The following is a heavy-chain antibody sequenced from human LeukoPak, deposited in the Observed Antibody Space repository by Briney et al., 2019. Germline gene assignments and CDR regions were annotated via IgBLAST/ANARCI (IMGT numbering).Heavy chain of an antibody. CDR2: ISYNGNDK. D-gene: IGHD6-13*01. J-gene: IGHJ4*02. CDR1: GFTFNNYA. V-gene: IGHV3-30-3*01. CDR3: ARGDYGSTWYDFFFDY. Sequence: GESLRLSCAASGFTFNNYALHWVRQPPGKGREWVSVISYNGNDKYYTDSVEGRFTISRDNSNNTLYLQMNSLRGEDTAVYYCARGDYGSTWYDFFFDYWGQGILVTVSS.